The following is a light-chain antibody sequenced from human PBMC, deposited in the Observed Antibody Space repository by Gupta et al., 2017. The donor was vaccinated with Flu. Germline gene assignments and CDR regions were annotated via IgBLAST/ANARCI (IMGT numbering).Light chain of an antibody. CDR2: KDN. CDR3: QSVDSSGTWV. CDR1: VWPKKY. V-gene: IGLV3-25*03. J-gene: IGLJ3*02. Sequence: PGKTARIPCSGDVWPKKYAYWYKQRQGQGPVQVIYKDNERASGIPERFSGSSSGTTVTLTISGVKAEDEADYYCQSVDSSGTWVFGGGTKLTVL.